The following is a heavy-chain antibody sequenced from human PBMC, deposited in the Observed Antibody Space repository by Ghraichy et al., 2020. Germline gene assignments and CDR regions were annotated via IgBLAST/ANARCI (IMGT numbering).Heavy chain of an antibody. J-gene: IGHJ4*02. D-gene: IGHD6-6*01. CDR1: GGSISSGSYY. CDR2: IYPSGST. Sequence: SQTLSLTCIVSGGSISSGSYYWSWIRQPAGKGLEWIGRIYPSGSTNYNPSLKSRVTISVDTSKNQFSLTLRYVTAADTAVYYCARGEYSSSHSEYYFDYWGQGTLVSVSS. V-gene: IGHV4-61*02. CDR3: ARGEYSSSHSEYYFDY.